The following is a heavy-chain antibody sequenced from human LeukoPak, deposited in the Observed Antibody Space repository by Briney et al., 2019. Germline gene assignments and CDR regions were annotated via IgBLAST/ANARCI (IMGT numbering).Heavy chain of an antibody. D-gene: IGHD3-22*01. Sequence: TSETLSLTCAVSGYSISSGYYWGWIRQPPGKGLEWIRSIYHSGSTYYNPSLKSRVTISVDTSKNQFSLKLSSVTAADTAVYYCARYHPTTSYYDSSGYWNWGQGTLVTVSS. V-gene: IGHV4-38-2*01. CDR2: IYHSGST. J-gene: IGHJ4*02. CDR1: GYSISSGYY. CDR3: ARYHPTTSYYDSSGYWN.